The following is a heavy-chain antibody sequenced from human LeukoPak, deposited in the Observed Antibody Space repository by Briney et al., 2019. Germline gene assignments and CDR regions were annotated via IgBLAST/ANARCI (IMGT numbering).Heavy chain of an antibody. Sequence: GGSLRLSCAASGFTFSDYYMSWVRQAPGKGLEWVSAISGSGGSTYYADSVKGRFTISRDNSKNTLYLQMNSLRAEDTAVYYCAKATYYYDSSGYSYYFDYWGQGTLVTVSS. J-gene: IGHJ4*02. CDR1: GFTFSDYY. D-gene: IGHD3-22*01. CDR2: ISGSGGST. CDR3: AKATYYYDSSGYSYYFDY. V-gene: IGHV3-23*01.